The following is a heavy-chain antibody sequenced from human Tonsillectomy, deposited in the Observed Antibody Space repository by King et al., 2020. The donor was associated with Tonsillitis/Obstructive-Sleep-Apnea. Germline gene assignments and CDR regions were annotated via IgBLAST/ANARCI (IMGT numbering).Heavy chain of an antibody. Sequence: VQLQESGPGLVKPSETLSLTCTVSGGSISSYYWSWIRQPPGKGLEGVWDIYLSGGTKYNPSLKSRVTISVDTSKNQFSLKLGSVTAADTAVYYCARVAKNDFWSGYYSYYYMDVWGKGTTVTVSS. V-gene: IGHV4-59*01. CDR2: IYLSGGT. CDR1: GGSISSYY. CDR3: ARVAKNDFWSGYYSYYYMDV. D-gene: IGHD3-3*01. J-gene: IGHJ6*03.